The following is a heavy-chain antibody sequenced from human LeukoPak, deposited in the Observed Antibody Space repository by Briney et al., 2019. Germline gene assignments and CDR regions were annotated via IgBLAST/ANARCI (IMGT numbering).Heavy chain of an antibody. J-gene: IGHJ4*02. CDR2: IDAGNGNT. V-gene: IGHV1-3*01. Sequence: ASVKVSCKASGYTFSDYAIHWVRQAPGQRLEWMGWIDAGNGNTRYSQKFQGRVTITRDTSTSTAYIGLRSLRSEDTAMYYCARGSTSDWPLDHWGQETLVTISS. D-gene: IGHD2-2*01. CDR3: ARGSTSDWPLDH. CDR1: GYTFSDYA.